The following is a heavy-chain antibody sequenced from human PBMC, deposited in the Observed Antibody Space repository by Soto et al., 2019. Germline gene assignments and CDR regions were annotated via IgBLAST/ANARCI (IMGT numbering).Heavy chain of an antibody. Sequence: SGPTLVNPTQTLTLTCTFSGFSLSTSGVGVGWIRQPPGKALEWLALIYWNDDKRYSPSLKSRLTITKDTSKNQVVLTMTNMDPVDAATYRCVPGEVDHGYNYFDYWGQGTLVTVSS. CDR3: VPGEVDHGYNYFDY. V-gene: IGHV2-5*01. CDR1: GFSLSTSGVG. D-gene: IGHD5-12*01. CDR2: IYWNDDK. J-gene: IGHJ4*02.